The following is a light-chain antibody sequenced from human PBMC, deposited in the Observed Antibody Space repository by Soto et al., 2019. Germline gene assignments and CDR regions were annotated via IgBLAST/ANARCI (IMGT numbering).Light chain of an antibody. V-gene: IGKV3-20*01. J-gene: IGKJ2*01. Sequence: EIVLTQSPGTLSLSPGERATLSCRASQSVSSSYLAWYQQKPGQAPRLLIYGASSSATGIPDRFSGSGSGTVFTLTISRLEPEDFAVYYCQQYGSSPRTFGQGTKLDIK. CDR1: QSVSSSY. CDR3: QQYGSSPRT. CDR2: GAS.